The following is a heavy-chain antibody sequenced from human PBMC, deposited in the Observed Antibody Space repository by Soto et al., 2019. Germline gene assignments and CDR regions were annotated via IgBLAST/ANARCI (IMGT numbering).Heavy chain of an antibody. CDR1: GYTFASYA. CDR2: ISAYNGNT. Sequence: QVQLVQSGAEVKKPGASVKVSCKASGYTFASYAISWMRQAPGQGLEWMGWISAYNGNTNYAQKLQGRVTMTTDTSTSTAYMELRSQKSGDPAECYCARDPPQPDYWGRGALVTVFS. J-gene: IGHJ4*02. CDR3: ARDPPQPDY. D-gene: IGHD5-18*01. V-gene: IGHV1-18*01.